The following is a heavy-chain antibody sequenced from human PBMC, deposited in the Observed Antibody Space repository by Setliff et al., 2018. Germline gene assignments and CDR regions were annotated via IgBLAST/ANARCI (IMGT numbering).Heavy chain of an antibody. V-gene: IGHV3-7*01. J-gene: IGHJ6*03. D-gene: IGHD2-2*01. CDR1: GFTFSYYW. CDR2: IQQDGSEK. Sequence: GSLSLSCAASGFTFSYYWMSWVRQAPGMGLEWVANIQQDGSEKYHVDSVMGRFTISRDNAKNTLYLQMNSLRAEDTAVYYCARARYCSSTSCYYYYYMDVWGKGTTVTVSS. CDR3: ARARYCSSTSCYYYYYMDV.